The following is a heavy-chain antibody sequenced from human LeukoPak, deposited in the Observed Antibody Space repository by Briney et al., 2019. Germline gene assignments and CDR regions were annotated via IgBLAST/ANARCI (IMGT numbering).Heavy chain of an antibody. Sequence: PSETLSLTCTVSGGSISSSSYYWGWIRQPPGKGLEWIGSIYYSGSTYYNPSLKSRVTISVDTSKNQFSLKLSSVTAADTAVYYCAWGDSGYGIFDYWGQGTLVTVSS. CDR1: GGSISSSSYY. D-gene: IGHD5-12*01. CDR2: IYYSGST. V-gene: IGHV4-39*07. J-gene: IGHJ4*02. CDR3: AWGDSGYGIFDY.